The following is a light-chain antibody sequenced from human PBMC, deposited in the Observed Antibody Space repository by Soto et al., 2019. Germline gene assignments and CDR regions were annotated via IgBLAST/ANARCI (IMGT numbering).Light chain of an antibody. Sequence: EIVMTQSPATLSVSPGERATLSCRAGQSVRNNLAWYQLKPGQAPRLLIYDASTRATGIPARFSGSGSETEFILTISSLQSEDFAVYYCQHYNNWPYTFGRGTKLEIK. J-gene: IGKJ2*01. CDR1: QSVRNN. V-gene: IGKV3-15*01. CDR3: QHYNNWPYT. CDR2: DAS.